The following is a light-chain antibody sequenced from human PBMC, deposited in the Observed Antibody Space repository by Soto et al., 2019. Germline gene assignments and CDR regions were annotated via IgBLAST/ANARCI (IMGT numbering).Light chain of an antibody. CDR1: QSISML. CDR2: DAS. CDR3: QQYSGYPLT. Sequence: DIQMTQSPSTLSASVGDRVTIACRASQSISMLLAWYQRKPGKAPKLLIYDASILETGVPSRFSDSGSGTEFTLTINSLQPDDFADYYCQQYSGYPLTFGGGTKV. J-gene: IGKJ4*01. V-gene: IGKV1-5*01.